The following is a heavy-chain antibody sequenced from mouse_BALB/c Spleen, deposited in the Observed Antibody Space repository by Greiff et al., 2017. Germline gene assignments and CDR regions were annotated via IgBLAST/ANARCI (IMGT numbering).Heavy chain of an antibody. Sequence: QVQLQQSGAELARPGASVKMSCKASGYTFTSYTMHWVKQRPGQGLEWIGYINPSSGYTNYNQKFKDKAKLTADKSSSTAYMQLSSLTSEDSAVYYCARSGRDGYPYAMDYWGQGTSVTVSS. CDR2: INPSSGYT. J-gene: IGHJ4*01. CDR1: GYTFTSYT. CDR3: ARSGRDGYPYAMDY. V-gene: IGHV1-4*01. D-gene: IGHD2-3*01.